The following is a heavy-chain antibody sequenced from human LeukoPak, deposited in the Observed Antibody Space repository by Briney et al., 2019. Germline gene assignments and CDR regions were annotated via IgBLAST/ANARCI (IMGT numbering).Heavy chain of an antibody. J-gene: IGHJ4*02. CDR2: ISTYNGNT. V-gene: IGHV1-18*01. Sequence: ASVKVSCKASGYTFSNYAINWVRQAPGQGLEWMGWISTYNGNTNYAQKLQDRVTMTTDTSTSTAYMELRSLRSDDTAVYYCARFTIFGVVTELGYWGQGTLVTVSS. D-gene: IGHD3-3*01. CDR1: GYTFSNYA. CDR3: ARFTIFGVVTELGY.